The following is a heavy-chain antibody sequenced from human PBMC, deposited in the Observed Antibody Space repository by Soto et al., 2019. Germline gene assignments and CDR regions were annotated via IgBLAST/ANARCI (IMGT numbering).Heavy chain of an antibody. Sequence: QVQLQQWGAGLLKPSETLSLTCPVNGGSFSDYYWTWIRQPPGKGLEWIGEVNHGGSTHYNPSLKSRVPISVDTSKKQFSLNLTFVPAADTAVYYCAREWWSGSLIGGSLGGEGTLVTVSS. J-gene: IGHJ4*02. CDR1: GGSFSDYY. CDR2: VNHGGST. V-gene: IGHV4-34*01. CDR3: AREWWSGSLIGGSL. D-gene: IGHD3-3*01.